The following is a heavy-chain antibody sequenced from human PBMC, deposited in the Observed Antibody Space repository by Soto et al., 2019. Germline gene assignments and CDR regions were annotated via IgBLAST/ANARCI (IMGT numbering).Heavy chain of an antibody. CDR2: IFYIGST. CDR1: GGSIRSSDYY. J-gene: IGHJ5*02. CDR3: ARHIYTNGWPNWFDP. Sequence: SETLSLTCTVSGGSIRSSDYYWGWIRQPPGKGLEWIGSIFYIGSTYHSPSLKIHLTISIDTSKNQFSLMLTSVTASDTAVYYCARHIYTNGWPNWFDPWGQGTLVTVSS. V-gene: IGHV4-39*01. D-gene: IGHD6-19*01.